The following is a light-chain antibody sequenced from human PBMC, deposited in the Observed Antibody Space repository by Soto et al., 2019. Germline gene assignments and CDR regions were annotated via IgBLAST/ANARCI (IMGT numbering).Light chain of an antibody. CDR3: CSYAGSYFYV. Sequence: QSALTQPRSVFGSPGQSVTISCTGTSSVVGGYNYVSWYQQHPGKAPKLMIYDVSKRPSGVPDRFSGSKSGNTSSLTISGLQAEDEADYYCCSYAGSYFYVFGTGTKVTVL. V-gene: IGLV2-11*01. CDR2: DVS. J-gene: IGLJ1*01. CDR1: SSVVGGYNY.